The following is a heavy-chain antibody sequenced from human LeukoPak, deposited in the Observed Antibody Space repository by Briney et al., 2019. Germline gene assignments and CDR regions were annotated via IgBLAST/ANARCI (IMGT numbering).Heavy chain of an antibody. J-gene: IGHJ4*02. CDR2: TLYDGSNK. CDR1: GFIFSDYY. V-gene: IGHV3-30*03. CDR3: ARGSGSGWHASFDY. D-gene: IGHD6-19*01. Sequence: GGSLRLSCAASGFIFSDYYMSWIRQAPGKGLEWVAVTLYDGSNKYYADSVKGRFTISRDNSKNTLNLQMNSLRAEDTAVYYCARGSGSGWHASFDYWGQGTLVTVSS.